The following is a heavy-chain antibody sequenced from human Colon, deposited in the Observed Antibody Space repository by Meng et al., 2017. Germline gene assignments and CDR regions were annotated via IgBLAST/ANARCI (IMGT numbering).Heavy chain of an antibody. V-gene: IGHV4-39*07. CDR3: ARSLTITFGGVIALGY. D-gene: IGHD3-16*02. Sequence: SETLSLTCTVSCGSISSSSYYWGWIRQPPGKGLEWIGSIYYSGSTYYNPSLKSRVTISVDTSKNQFSLKLSSVTAADTAVYYCARSLTITFGGVIALGYWGQGTLVTVSS. CDR2: IYYSGST. CDR1: CGSISSSSYY. J-gene: IGHJ4*02.